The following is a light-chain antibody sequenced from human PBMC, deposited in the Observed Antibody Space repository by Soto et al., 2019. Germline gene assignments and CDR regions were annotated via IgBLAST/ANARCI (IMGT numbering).Light chain of an antibody. V-gene: IGLV2-14*01. CDR2: DVS. J-gene: IGLJ1*01. CDR1: SSDVGGYNY. CDR3: SSYTRSSLYV. Sequence: QSDLTQPASVSGSPGQSITISCTGTSSDVGGYNYVSWYQQLPGKAPKLMIYDVSDRPSGVSNRFSGSKSGNTASLTISGLQAEDEADYYCSSYTRSSLYVFGTGTKLTVL.